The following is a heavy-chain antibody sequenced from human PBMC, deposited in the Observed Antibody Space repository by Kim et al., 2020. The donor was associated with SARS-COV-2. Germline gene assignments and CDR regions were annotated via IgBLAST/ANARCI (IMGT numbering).Heavy chain of an antibody. V-gene: IGHV1-69*13. Sequence: SVKVSCKASGGTFSSYAISWVRQAPGQGLEWMGGIIPIFGTANYAQKFQGRVTITADESTSTAYMELSSLRSEDTAVYYCARDRDYGGTGVFDIWGQGTMVTVSS. CDR3: ARDRDYGGTGVFDI. CDR1: GGTFSSYA. CDR2: IIPIFGTA. D-gene: IGHD4-17*01. J-gene: IGHJ3*02.